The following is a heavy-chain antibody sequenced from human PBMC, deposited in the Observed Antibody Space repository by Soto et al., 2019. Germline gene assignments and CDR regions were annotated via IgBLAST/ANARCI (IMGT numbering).Heavy chain of an antibody. Sequence: QVQLVESGGGVVQPGRSLRLSCAASGFTFSSYAMHWVRQAPGKGLEWVAVISYDGSNKYYADSVKGRFTISRDNSKNALYLQMNSLRAEDTAVYYCARDRRYVLRYFDWLLVDAFDIWGQGTMVTVSS. J-gene: IGHJ3*02. CDR3: ARDRRYVLRYFDWLLVDAFDI. V-gene: IGHV3-30-3*01. D-gene: IGHD3-9*01. CDR1: GFTFSSYA. CDR2: ISYDGSNK.